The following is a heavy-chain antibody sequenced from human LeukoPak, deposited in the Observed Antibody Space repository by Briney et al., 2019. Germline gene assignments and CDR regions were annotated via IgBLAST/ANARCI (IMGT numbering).Heavy chain of an antibody. V-gene: IGHV3-23*01. CDR1: GFTFTSYA. Sequence: GGSLRLSCAASGFTFTSYAMSWVRQPQGKGLEWVSSISASGDTTYYADSVKDRFTISRDNSKNTLYVQMNSLRAEDTALYYCARRPNYCSTSSCLDYWGQGTLVTVSS. J-gene: IGHJ4*02. CDR2: ISASGDTT. D-gene: IGHD2-2*01. CDR3: ARRPNYCSTSSCLDY.